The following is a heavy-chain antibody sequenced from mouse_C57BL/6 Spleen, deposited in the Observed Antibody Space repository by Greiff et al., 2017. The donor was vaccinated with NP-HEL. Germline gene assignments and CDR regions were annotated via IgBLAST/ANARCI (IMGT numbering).Heavy chain of an antibody. CDR1: GYTFTSYW. J-gene: IGHJ4*01. Sequence: QVQLQQPGAELVKPGASVKMSCKASGYTFTSYWITWVKQRPGQGLEWIGDIYPGSGSTNYIEKFKSKATLTVDTSSSTAYMQLSSLTSEDSAVYYCARSGRNVPYYAMDYWGQGTSVTVSS. D-gene: IGHD3-2*02. CDR3: ARSGRNVPYYAMDY. V-gene: IGHV1-55*01. CDR2: IYPGSGST.